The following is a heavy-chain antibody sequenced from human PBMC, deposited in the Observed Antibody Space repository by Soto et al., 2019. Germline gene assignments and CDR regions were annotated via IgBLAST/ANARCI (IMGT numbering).Heavy chain of an antibody. Sequence: QLQLQESGSGLVKPSQTLSLTCAVSGGSLSSGGYSWSWIRQPPGQGLERIGYIYHSGSTYYNPSLKSRVTRPVDRAKNQFSLKLSSVTDADTAVYYCARQARRHNWFDPWGQGTLVNVSS. V-gene: IGHV4-30-2*01. CDR3: ARQARRHNWFDP. CDR1: GGSLSSGGYS. CDR2: IYHSGST. J-gene: IGHJ5*02.